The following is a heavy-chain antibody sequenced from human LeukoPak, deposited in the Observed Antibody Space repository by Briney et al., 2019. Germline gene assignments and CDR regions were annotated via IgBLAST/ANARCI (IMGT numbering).Heavy chain of an antibody. CDR3: VGGNAFDM. CDR1: GFTFTDYY. V-gene: IGHV1-2*02. Sequence: GASVKVSCKASGFTFTDYYIHWVRQAPGQGLEWMGWINPNSGGTKYAQKFQGRVTMTRDTSISTAYMELTRLRYDDTAVYYCVGGNAFDMWGPGTMVPVSS. D-gene: IGHD3-16*01. J-gene: IGHJ3*02. CDR2: INPNSGGT.